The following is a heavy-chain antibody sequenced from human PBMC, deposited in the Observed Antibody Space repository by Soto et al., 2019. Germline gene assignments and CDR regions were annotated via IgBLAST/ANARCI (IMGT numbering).Heavy chain of an antibody. J-gene: IGHJ3*02. D-gene: IGHD6-13*01. V-gene: IGHV3-23*01. CDR1: GLTFSNYA. CDR2: ISGSGGST. Sequence: GGSLRLSCATSGLTFSNYAMSWVRQAPGKGLEWVSAISGSGGSTYYADSVKGRFTISRDNSKNTLYLQMNSMRAEDTAVYYCAKDLVSSSWYDDYDIWGQGTMVTVSS. CDR3: AKDLVSSSWYDDYDI.